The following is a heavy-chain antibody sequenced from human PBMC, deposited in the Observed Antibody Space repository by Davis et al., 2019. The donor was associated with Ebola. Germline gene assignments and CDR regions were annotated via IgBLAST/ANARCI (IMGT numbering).Heavy chain of an antibody. CDR2: ISSSSKYI. Sequence: GESLKISCAASGFTFSSYSMNWVRQAPGKGLEWVSFISSSSKYIYYTDSVKVRFTISRDNAKNSVYLEMNSLKASDTAMYYCARLRSITRLTSFYYWGQGTLVTVSS. J-gene: IGHJ4*02. CDR3: ARLRSITRLTSFYY. CDR1: GFTFSSYS. V-gene: IGHV3-21*04. D-gene: IGHD3-10*01.